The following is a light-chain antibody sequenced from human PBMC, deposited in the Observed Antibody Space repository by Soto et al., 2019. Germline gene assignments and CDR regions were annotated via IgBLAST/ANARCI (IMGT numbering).Light chain of an antibody. V-gene: IGKV1-5*01. CDR1: QTISSW. J-gene: IGKJ5*01. CDR2: DAS. CDR3: QQYSNLIT. Sequence: DIQMTQSPSTLSGSVGDRVTITCRASQTISSWLAWYQQKPGKAPKLLIYDASNLETGVPSRFSGSGSGTYFSFTISSLQPEDFATYYCQQYSNLITFGQGTRLEIK.